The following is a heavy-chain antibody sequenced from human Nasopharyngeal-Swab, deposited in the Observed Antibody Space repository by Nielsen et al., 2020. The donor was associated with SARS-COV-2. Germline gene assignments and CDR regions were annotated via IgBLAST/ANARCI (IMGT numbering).Heavy chain of an antibody. CDR1: GYSFTSYW. J-gene: IGHJ5*02. CDR2: IYPGDSDT. Sequence: GGSLRLSCKGSGYSFTSYWIGWVRQMPGKGLEWMGIIYPGDSDTRYSPSFQGQVTISADKSISTAYLQWSSLKVSDTALYYCARGNWFDPWGQGTLVTVSS. CDR3: ARGNWFDP. V-gene: IGHV5-51*01.